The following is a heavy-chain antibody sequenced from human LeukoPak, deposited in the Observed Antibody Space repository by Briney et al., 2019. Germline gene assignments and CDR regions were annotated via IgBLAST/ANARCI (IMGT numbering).Heavy chain of an antibody. Sequence: RASVKVSCKVSGYTLTELSMHWVRQAPGKGLEWMGGFDPEDGETIYAQKFQGRVTMPEDTSTDTAYMELSSLRSEDTAVYYCATGWRYQLHHFDYWGQGTLVTVSS. CDR2: FDPEDGET. CDR1: GYTLTELS. J-gene: IGHJ4*02. CDR3: ATGWRYQLHHFDY. D-gene: IGHD2-2*01. V-gene: IGHV1-24*01.